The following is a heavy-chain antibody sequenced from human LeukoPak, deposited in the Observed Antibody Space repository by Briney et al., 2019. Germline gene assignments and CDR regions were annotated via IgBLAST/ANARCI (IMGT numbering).Heavy chain of an antibody. V-gene: IGHV4-59*01. J-gene: IGHJ4*02. D-gene: IGHD2-15*01. CDR3: ARERRGCSGGSCYEDY. CDR2: IYYSGST. Sequence: SETLSLTYTVSGGSISSYYWSWIRQPPGKGLEWIGYIYYSGSTNYNPSLKSRVTISVDTSKNQFSLKLSSVTAADTAVYYCARERRGCSGGSCYEDYWGQGTLVTVSS. CDR1: GGSISSYY.